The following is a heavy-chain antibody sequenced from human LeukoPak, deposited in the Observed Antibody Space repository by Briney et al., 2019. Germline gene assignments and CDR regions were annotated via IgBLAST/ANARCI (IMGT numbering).Heavy chain of an antibody. D-gene: IGHD1-26*01. V-gene: IGHV3-23*01. CDR1: GFTLSTNA. CDR2: ISGSGAST. Sequence: GGSLRLSCLTSGFTLSTNAMSWVRQAPGKGLEWISGISGSGASTYCADSVKGRFTISRDDSRNTLYLQMNSLRGDDTAVYYCAKDVGKWESLHFFDYWGQGTLVTVSS. CDR3: AKDVGKWESLHFFDY. J-gene: IGHJ4*02.